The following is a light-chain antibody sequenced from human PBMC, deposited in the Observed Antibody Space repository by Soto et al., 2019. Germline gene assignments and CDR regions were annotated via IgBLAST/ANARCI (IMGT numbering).Light chain of an antibody. J-gene: IGKJ4*01. Sequence: EIVMTQSPATLSVSPGERATLSCRASQSVSSNLAWYQQKPGQAPRLLIYGASTRATGIPARFSGSGSGTEFTLTISSLPSEDFAVYYCQQYNNWPLPFGGGTKVEIK. CDR2: GAS. CDR3: QQYNNWPLP. V-gene: IGKV3-15*01. CDR1: QSVSSN.